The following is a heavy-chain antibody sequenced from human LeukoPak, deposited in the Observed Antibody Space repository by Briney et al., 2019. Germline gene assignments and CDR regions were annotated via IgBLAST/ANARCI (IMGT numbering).Heavy chain of an antibody. D-gene: IGHD6-19*01. V-gene: IGHV4-59*01. CDR1: GGSISDYY. J-gene: IGHJ4*02. CDR3: ARRAAVAGLDY. Sequence: SETLSLTCAVSGGSISDYYWSWIRQPPGKGLEWIGYIYNGDTNYNPSLKSRVTISVDTSKNQFSLKLSSVTAADTAVYYCARRAAVAGLDYWGQGTLVTVSS. CDR2: IYNGDT.